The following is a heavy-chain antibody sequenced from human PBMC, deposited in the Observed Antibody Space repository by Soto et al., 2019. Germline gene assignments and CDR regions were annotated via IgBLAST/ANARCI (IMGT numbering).Heavy chain of an antibody. Sequence: GGSLRLSCAASGFTFSGSAMHWVRQASGKGLEWVGHIRSKANSYATAYAASVKGRFTISRDDSKNTAYLQMNSLKTEDTAVYYCTALYYYGSGSYYNCYYGMDVWGQGTTVTVSS. CDR3: TALYYYGSGSYYNCYYGMDV. D-gene: IGHD3-10*01. CDR2: IRSKANSYAT. J-gene: IGHJ6*02. CDR1: GFTFSGSA. V-gene: IGHV3-73*01.